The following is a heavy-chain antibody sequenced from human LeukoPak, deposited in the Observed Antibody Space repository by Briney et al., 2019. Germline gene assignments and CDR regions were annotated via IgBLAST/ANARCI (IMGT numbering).Heavy chain of an antibody. V-gene: IGHV1-69*04. CDR1: GGTFSSYA. J-gene: IGHJ4*02. CDR3: ARTYYYDSSGYGALDY. CDR2: IIPILGIA. D-gene: IGHD3-22*01. Sequence: ASVKVSCKASGGTFSSYAISWVRQAPGQGLEWMGRIIPILGIANYAQKFQGRVTITADKSTSTAYMELSSLRSEDTAVYYCARTYYYDSSGYGALDYWGQGTLVTVSS.